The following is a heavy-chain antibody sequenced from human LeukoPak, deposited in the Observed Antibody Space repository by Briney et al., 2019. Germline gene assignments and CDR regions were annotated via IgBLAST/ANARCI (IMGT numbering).Heavy chain of an antibody. V-gene: IGHV1-18*01. CDR2: ISGYNGHT. J-gene: IGHJ5*02. D-gene: IGHD3-10*01. CDR3: ARGLWFGESPWFDP. CDR1: GYTFTNYG. Sequence: ASVKVSCKTSGYTFTNYGISWVRQAPGQGLEWMGWISGYNGHTNYAQKLQGRVTMTTDTSTSTAYMDLRSLRSDDTAVYYCARGLWFGESPWFDPWGQGTLVTVSS.